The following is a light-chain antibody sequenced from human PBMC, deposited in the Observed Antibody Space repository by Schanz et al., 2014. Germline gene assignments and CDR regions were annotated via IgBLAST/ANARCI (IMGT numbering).Light chain of an antibody. CDR2: EGT. J-gene: IGLJ3*02. Sequence: QSALTQPASVSGSPGQSITISCTGTSSDLGSYNLVSWYQQHPGKAPKLMIYEGTKRPSGVSNRFSGSRSGSTASLTISGLQAEDEADYYCCSYADSSTWVFGGGTKLPVL. CDR3: CSYADSSTWV. CDR1: SSDLGSYNL. V-gene: IGLV2-23*01.